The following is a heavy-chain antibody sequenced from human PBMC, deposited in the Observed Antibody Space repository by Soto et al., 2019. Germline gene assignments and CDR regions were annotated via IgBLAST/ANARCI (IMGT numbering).Heavy chain of an antibody. J-gene: IGHJ4*02. CDR2: IIPILGIA. V-gene: IGHV1-69*02. CDR3: ALGGVVVVPAATHFDY. Sequence: QVQLVQSGAEVKKPGSSVKVSCKASGGTFSSYTISWVQQAPGQGLEWMGRIIPILGIANYAQKFQGRVTITADKSTSTAYMELSSLRSEDTAVYYCALGGVVVVPAATHFDYWGQGTLVTVSS. CDR1: GGTFSSYT. D-gene: IGHD2-2*01.